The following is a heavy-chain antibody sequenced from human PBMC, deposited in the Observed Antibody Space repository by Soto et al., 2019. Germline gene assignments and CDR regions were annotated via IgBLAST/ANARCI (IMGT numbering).Heavy chain of an antibody. J-gene: IGHJ4*02. CDR1: GFTFSNYA. Sequence: GGSLRLSCAASGFTFSNYAMSWVRQAPGKGLEWVSAISGSGGSTYYADSVKGRFTISRDNSKNTLYLQMNSLRAEDTAVYYYAKARLRYGSGKSYYFDYWGQGTLVTVSS. V-gene: IGHV3-23*01. CDR2: ISGSGGST. CDR3: AKARLRYGSGKSYYFDY. D-gene: IGHD3-10*01.